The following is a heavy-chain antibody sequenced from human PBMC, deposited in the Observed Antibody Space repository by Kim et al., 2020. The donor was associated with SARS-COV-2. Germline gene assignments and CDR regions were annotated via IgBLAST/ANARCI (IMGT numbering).Heavy chain of an antibody. CDR2: IYYSGST. Sequence: SETLSLTCTVSGGSISSGGYYWSWIRQHPGKGLEWIGYIYYSGSTYYNPSLKSRVTISVDTSKNQFSLKLSSVTAADTAVYYCARGYDSSGYYDDAFDIWGQGTMVTVSS. CDR1: GGSISSGGYY. CDR3: ARGYDSSGYYDDAFDI. J-gene: IGHJ3*02. V-gene: IGHV4-31*03. D-gene: IGHD3-22*01.